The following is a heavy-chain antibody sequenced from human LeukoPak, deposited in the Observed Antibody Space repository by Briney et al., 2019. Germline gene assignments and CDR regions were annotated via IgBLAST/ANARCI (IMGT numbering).Heavy chain of an antibody. CDR3: ARDDAGGGAFDY. J-gene: IGHJ4*02. Sequence: SETLSLTCAVSGGSISSSNWWSWVRQPPGKGLEWIGEIYHSGSTNYNPSLKSRVTISVDKSRNQFSLKLSSVTAADTAVYYCARDDAGGGAFDYWGQGTLVTVSS. V-gene: IGHV4-4*02. CDR2: IYHSGST. D-gene: IGHD3-16*01. CDR1: GGSISSSNW.